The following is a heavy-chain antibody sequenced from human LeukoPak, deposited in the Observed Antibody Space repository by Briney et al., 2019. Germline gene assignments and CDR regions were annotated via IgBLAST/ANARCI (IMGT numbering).Heavy chain of an antibody. D-gene: IGHD3-10*01. V-gene: IGHV1-2*02. Sequence: ASVKVSCKASGYTFTGYYIHWVRQAPGQGLEWMGWINPNTGGTNYAEKFQGRVTMTSDTSISTAYMDLSRLRSDDTAVYYWARDRGVIMPGGDCWGQGTLVTVSS. CDR1: GYTFTGYY. CDR3: ARDRGVIMPGGDC. CDR2: INPNTGGT. J-gene: IGHJ4*02.